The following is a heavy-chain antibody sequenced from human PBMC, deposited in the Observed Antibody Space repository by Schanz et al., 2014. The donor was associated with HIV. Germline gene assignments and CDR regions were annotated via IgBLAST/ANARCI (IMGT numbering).Heavy chain of an antibody. Sequence: EVQLLESGGGLVQPGGSLRLSCAASGFPFDTFTMNWVRQAPGKGLEWIASISSSGRYIFYADSLKGRFTISRDNAKNSLALQVDSLRAEDTAVYYCARDGLATYCFDVWGQGTLVTVSS. D-gene: IGHD3-16*01. CDR2: ISSSGRYI. J-gene: IGHJ4*02. V-gene: IGHV3-21*01. CDR3: ARDGLATYCFDV. CDR1: GFPFDTFT.